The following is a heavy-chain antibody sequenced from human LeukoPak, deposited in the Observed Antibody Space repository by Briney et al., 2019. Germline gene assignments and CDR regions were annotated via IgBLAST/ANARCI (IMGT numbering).Heavy chain of an antibody. CDR2: ITDSSSKI. CDR1: GFTFSSYW. D-gene: IGHD2-2*01. J-gene: IGHJ5*02. CDR3: VRDSNSWLAAPLGA. Sequence: PGGSLRLSCAASGFTFSSYWMSWVRQAPGKGLEWVSSITDSSSKIDYADSVKGRFTISRNNAKNSLYLQMNSLRAEDTAVYYCVRDSNSWLAAPLGAWGQGTLVTVSS. V-gene: IGHV3-48*04.